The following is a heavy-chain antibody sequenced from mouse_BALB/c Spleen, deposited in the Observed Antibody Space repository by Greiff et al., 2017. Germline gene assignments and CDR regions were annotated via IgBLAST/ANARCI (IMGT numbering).Heavy chain of an antibody. CDR3: TRSSYYGSRGAMDY. CDR2: INPSNGGT. Sequence: VKLVESGAELVKPGASVKLSCKASGYTFTSYYMYWVKQRPGQGLEWIGEINPSNGGTNFNEKFKSKATLTVDKSSSTAYMQLSSLTSEDSAVYYCTRSSYYGSRGAMDYWGQGTSVTVSS. V-gene: IGHV1S81*02. D-gene: IGHD1-1*01. CDR1: GYTFTSYY. J-gene: IGHJ4*01.